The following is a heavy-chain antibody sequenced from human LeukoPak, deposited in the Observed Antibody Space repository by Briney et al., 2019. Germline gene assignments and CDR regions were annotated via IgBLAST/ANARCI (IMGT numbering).Heavy chain of an antibody. J-gene: IGHJ4*02. CDR1: GGSISSSIYY. CDR3: ARLGRRYYYGSGSYYKS. V-gene: IGHV4-39*07. Sequence: SETLSLTCSLSGGSISSSIYYWGWIRQPPGKGLEWIGNIYDSGTAYYNPSLKSRVTISVDTSKNQFSLKLSSVTAADTAVYYCARLGRRYYYGSGSYYKSWGQGTLVTVSS. D-gene: IGHD3-10*01. CDR2: IYDSGTA.